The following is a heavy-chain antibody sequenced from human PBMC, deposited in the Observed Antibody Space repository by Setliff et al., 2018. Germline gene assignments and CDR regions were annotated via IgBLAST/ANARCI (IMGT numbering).Heavy chain of an antibody. Sequence: ASVKVSCKASGYSFTSNDTNWVRQATGQGPEWMGWLNPSSGNTGYAPKFQGRVTITRSTSLSTAYMELSSLRSEDTAIYYCARAHSGSDFHDPFDIWGQGTMVTVSS. D-gene: IGHD1-26*01. V-gene: IGHV1-8*03. CDR2: LNPSSGNT. CDR3: ARAHSGSDFHDPFDI. CDR1: GYSFTSND. J-gene: IGHJ3*02.